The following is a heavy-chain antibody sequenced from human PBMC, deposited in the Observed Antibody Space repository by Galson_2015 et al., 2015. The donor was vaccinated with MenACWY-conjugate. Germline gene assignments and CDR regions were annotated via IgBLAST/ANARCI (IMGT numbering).Heavy chain of an antibody. CDR3: ARGGWLQFKHWYFDL. Sequence: LSLTCTVSGGSISSSSYYWGWIRQPPGKGLEWIGYVYYSGSTRYNPSLESRVTMSIDTSKTQFSLKLNSVSAADTAVYYCARGGWLQFKHWYFDLWGRGTLVTVSS. CDR1: GGSISSSSYY. J-gene: IGHJ2*01. CDR2: VYYSGST. V-gene: IGHV4-61*05. D-gene: IGHD5-24*01.